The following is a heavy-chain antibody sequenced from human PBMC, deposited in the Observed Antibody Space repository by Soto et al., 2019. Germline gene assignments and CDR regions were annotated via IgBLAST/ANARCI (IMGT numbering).Heavy chain of an antibody. CDR3: ARDRIVGAPADSDY. V-gene: IGHV3-53*01. CDR1: GFSVSSNH. CDR2: IYSGGST. D-gene: IGHD1-26*01. Sequence: PGGSLRLSCAASGFSVSSNHTSWVRQAPGKGLAWLSVIYSGGSTDYADAVKGRFTISRDNSKNTLYLQINTLRAEDTAVYYCARDRIVGAPADSDYWGQGTLVTVSS. J-gene: IGHJ4*02.